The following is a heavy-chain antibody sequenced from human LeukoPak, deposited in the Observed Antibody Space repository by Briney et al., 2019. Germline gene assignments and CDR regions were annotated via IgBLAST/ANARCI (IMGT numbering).Heavy chain of an antibody. Sequence: SETLSLTCTVSGGSISSSSYYWCWIRQPPGKGLEWIGSIYYSGSTYYNPSLKSRITISVDTSKNQFSLKLSSVTAADTAVYYCARLSPRLAFDYWGQGTLVTVSS. CDR1: GGSISSSSYY. CDR2: IYYSGST. CDR3: ARLSPRLAFDY. V-gene: IGHV4-39*01. D-gene: IGHD3-22*01. J-gene: IGHJ4*02.